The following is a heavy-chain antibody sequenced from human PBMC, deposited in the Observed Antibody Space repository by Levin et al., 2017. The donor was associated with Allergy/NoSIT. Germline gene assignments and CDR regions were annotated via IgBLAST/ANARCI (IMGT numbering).Heavy chain of an antibody. Sequence: ASVKVSCKASGYTFTSYYMHWVRQAPGQGLEWMGIINPSGGSTSYAQKFQGRVTMTRDTSTSTVYMELSSLRSEDTAVYYCARGSNYYDSSGYSPHDYWGQGTLVTVSS. J-gene: IGHJ4*02. CDR1: GYTFTSYY. D-gene: IGHD3-22*01. CDR3: ARGSNYYDSSGYSPHDY. V-gene: IGHV1-46*01. CDR2: INPSGGST.